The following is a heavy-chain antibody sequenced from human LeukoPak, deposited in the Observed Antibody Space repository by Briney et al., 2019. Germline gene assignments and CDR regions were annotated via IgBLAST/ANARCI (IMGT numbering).Heavy chain of an antibody. CDR2: IYPSGGST. J-gene: IGHJ3*02. Sequence: ASVTVSFKASGYTFINYYIHWFRQAPGQGLEWMGIIYPSGGSTSYAQKFQGRVTMTRDTSTSTVYMELSSLRSEDTAVYYCARGGYPYEDIWGQGTMVTVSS. CDR1: GYTFINYY. CDR3: ARGGYPYEDI. V-gene: IGHV1-46*01. D-gene: IGHD5-12*01.